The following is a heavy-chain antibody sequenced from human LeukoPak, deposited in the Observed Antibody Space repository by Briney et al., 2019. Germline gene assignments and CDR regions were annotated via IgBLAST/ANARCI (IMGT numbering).Heavy chain of an antibody. J-gene: IGHJ4*02. CDR1: GGSISSSSYY. Sequence: SETLSLTCTVSGGSISSSSYYWGWIRQPPGKGLEWIGSIYYSGSTYYNPSLKSRVTISVDTSKNQFSLKLSSVTAADTAVYYCARGDEYYYDSSLIDYWGQGTLVTVSS. CDR2: IYYSGST. CDR3: ARGDEYYYDSSLIDY. V-gene: IGHV4-39*07. D-gene: IGHD3-22*01.